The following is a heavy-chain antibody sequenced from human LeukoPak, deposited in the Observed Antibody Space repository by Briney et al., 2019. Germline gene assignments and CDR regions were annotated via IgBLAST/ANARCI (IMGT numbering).Heavy chain of an antibody. CDR3: ARVLSIYSSSRGNWFDP. CDR2: MNPNSGNT. J-gene: IGHJ5*02. V-gene: IGHV1-8*03. Sequence: ASVKVSCKASGYTFTSYDINWVRQATGQGLEWMGWMNPNSGNTGYAQKFQGRVTITRNTSISTAYMELSSLRSEDTAVYYCARVLSIYSSSRGNWFDPWGQGTLVTVSS. D-gene: IGHD6-13*01. CDR1: GYTFTSYD.